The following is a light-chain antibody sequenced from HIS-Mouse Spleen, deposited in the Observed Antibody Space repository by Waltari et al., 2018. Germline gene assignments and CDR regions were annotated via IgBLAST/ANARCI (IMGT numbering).Light chain of an antibody. J-gene: IGLJ2*01. CDR3: YSTDSSGNHRV. Sequence: SYELTQPPSVSVSPGQTARITCSGHALPKKYAYWSQQKSGQAPVLVIYEDSKRPSGIPERFSGSSSGTMATLTISGAQVEDEADYYCYSTDSSGNHRVFGGGTKLTVL. CDR2: EDS. CDR1: ALPKKY. V-gene: IGLV3-10*01.